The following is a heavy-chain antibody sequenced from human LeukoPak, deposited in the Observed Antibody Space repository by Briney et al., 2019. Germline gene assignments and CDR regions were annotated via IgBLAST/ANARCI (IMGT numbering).Heavy chain of an antibody. J-gene: IGHJ3*01. CDR1: GGSISSGDYY. CDR3: VREAATDYYDSSGYYRQTEVFDA. CDR2: IYYSGST. Sequence: SETLSLTCTVSGGSISSGDYYWSWIRQPPGKGLEWIGYIYYSGSTYYNPSLKSRVTISVDTSKNQFSLKLRSVTAADTAVYYCVREAATDYYDSSGYYRQTEVFDAWGQGTMVTVSS. V-gene: IGHV4-30-4*02. D-gene: IGHD3-22*01.